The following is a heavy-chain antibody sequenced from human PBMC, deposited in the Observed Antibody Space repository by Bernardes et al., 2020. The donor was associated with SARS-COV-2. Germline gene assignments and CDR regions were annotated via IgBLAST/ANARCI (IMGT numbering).Heavy chain of an antibody. CDR2: LSGSGYST. CDR1: GFTFENFA. J-gene: IGHJ4*02. D-gene: IGHD2-15*01. Sequence: GGSLRLSCAASGFTFENFAMSWVRQAPGKGLEWVSGLSGSGYSTYYADSVKGRFTISRDNSKNTLYLQMNSLRAEDTAVYYCAKAGLCSANFCYSDYWGQGALVTVSS. V-gene: IGHV3-23*01. CDR3: AKAGLCSANFCYSDY.